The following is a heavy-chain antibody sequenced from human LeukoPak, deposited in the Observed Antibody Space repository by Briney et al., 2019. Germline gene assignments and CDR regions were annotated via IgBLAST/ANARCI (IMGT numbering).Heavy chain of an antibody. J-gene: IGHJ5*02. Sequence: SQTLSLTCTVSGGSISNGGYYWSWIRQPPGKGLEWIVYIYHSGSTYYNPSLKSRVTISVDRSKNQFSLKLSSVTAADTAVYYCASTSSSRYNWFDPWGQGTLVTVSS. CDR3: ASTSSSRYNWFDP. D-gene: IGHD6-6*01. CDR1: GGSISNGGYY. CDR2: IYHSGST. V-gene: IGHV4-30-2*01.